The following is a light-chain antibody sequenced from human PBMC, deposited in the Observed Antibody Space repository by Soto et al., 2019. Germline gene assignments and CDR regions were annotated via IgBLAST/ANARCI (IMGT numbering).Light chain of an antibody. CDR1: STDVRGYNY. CDR3: CSYAGRDTLYV. V-gene: IGLV2-11*01. J-gene: IGLJ7*01. Sequence: QSALTQPRSVSGSPGQSVTISCTGTSTDVRGYNYVSWYQQHPGKVPKLMLYDVSKRPSGVPDRFSGSKSGNTASLTISGLQAEDEADYYCCSYAGRDTLYVFGSGTQLTVL. CDR2: DVS.